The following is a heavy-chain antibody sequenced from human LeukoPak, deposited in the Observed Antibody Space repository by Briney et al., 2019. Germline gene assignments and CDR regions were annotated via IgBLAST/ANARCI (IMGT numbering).Heavy chain of an antibody. V-gene: IGHV1-2*06. D-gene: IGHD5-24*01. CDR1: GYTFTGYY. Sequence: GASVKVSCKASGYTFTGYYMHWVRQAPGQGLGWMGRINPNSGGTNYAQKFQGRITMTRDTSISTAYMELSRLRSDDTAVYYCARGGSYNRGYFDYWGQGTLVTVSS. J-gene: IGHJ4*02. CDR2: INPNSGGT. CDR3: ARGGSYNRGYFDY.